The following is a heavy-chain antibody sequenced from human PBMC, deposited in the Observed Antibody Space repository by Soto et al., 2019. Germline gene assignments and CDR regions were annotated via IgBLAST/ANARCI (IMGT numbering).Heavy chain of an antibody. CDR3: ARYRTYYYDSSGYRKAFDI. D-gene: IGHD3-22*01. Sequence: ASLKVSCKASGGTFSSYAISWVRQAPGQGLEWMGGIIPIFGTANYAQKFQGRVTITADKSTSTAYMELSSLRSEDTAVYYCARYRTYYYDSSGYRKAFDIWGQGTMVTVSS. CDR1: GGTFSSYA. J-gene: IGHJ3*02. CDR2: IIPIFGTA. V-gene: IGHV1-69*06.